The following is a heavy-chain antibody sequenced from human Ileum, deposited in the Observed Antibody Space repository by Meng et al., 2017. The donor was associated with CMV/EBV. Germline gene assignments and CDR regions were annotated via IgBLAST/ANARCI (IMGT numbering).Heavy chain of an antibody. Sequence: HLQAPGPGLVKPAETLSLTCTASGDPISSGSHSWAWFRQPPGKRLEWIGSMYFSGIADYNPSLKSRVTISLHATQKQFSLRLTSVTAADSAVYFCARDLTNKWFYYWGQGTLVTVSS. D-gene: IGHD1-26*01. V-gene: IGHV4-39*07. CDR3: ARDLTNKWFYY. CDR1: GDPISSGSHS. J-gene: IGHJ4*02. CDR2: MYFSGIA.